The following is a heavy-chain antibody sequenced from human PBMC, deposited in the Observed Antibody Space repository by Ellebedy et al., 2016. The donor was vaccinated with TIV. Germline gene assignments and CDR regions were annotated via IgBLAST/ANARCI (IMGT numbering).Heavy chain of an antibody. CDR2: IYTSGST. J-gene: IGHJ5*02. CDR1: GGSISSGSYY. CDR3: ARSRIENWFDP. Sequence: SETLSLTXTVSGGSISSGSYYWSWIRQPAGKGLEWIGRIYTSGSTNYNPSLKSRVTMSVDTSKNQFSLKLSSVTAADTAVYYCARSRIENWFDPWGQGTLVTVSS. V-gene: IGHV4-61*02. D-gene: IGHD2-15*01.